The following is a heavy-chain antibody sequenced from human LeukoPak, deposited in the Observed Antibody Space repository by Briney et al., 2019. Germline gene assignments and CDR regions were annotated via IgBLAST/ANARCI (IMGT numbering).Heavy chain of an antibody. Sequence: GASVKVSCKASGYTFTSYGISWVRQAPGQGLECMGLISAYSGNTNFAQKLQGRVTMTTDTSTSKAYMELRSLRSDDTAIYFCAREADTGSYGSLVYFDYWGQGTLVTVSS. D-gene: IGHD3-16*01. CDR3: AREADTGSYGSLVYFDY. CDR1: GYTFTSYG. J-gene: IGHJ4*02. CDR2: ISAYSGNT. V-gene: IGHV1-18*01.